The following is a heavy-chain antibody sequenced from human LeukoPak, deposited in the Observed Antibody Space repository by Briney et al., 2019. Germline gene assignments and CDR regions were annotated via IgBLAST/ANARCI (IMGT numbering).Heavy chain of an antibody. CDR1: GGSMSSYY. Sequence: PSETLSLTCTVSGGSMSSYYWSWIRQPAGKGLEWIGRIHTSGSTNYNPSLKSRVTMSVDTSKNQFSLKLTSVTAADTAVYYCASGGTPDYSDYWGQRALVTVSS. V-gene: IGHV4-4*07. CDR3: ASGGTPDYSDY. CDR2: IHTSGST. J-gene: IGHJ4*02.